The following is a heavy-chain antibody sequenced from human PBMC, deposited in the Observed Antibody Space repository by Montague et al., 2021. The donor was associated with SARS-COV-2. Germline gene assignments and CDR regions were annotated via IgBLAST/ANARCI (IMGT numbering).Heavy chain of an antibody. D-gene: IGHD5-12*01. Sequence: SETLSLTCTVSGGSIRSSSYYWGWIRQPPGKGLECIGSIYYSGSTYYNPSLKSRVTIPVDTTKNHFTLKLSSVTAADTAVYYCARITWLRGYFDLWGRGTLVTVSS. V-gene: IGHV4-39*06. CDR3: ARITWLRGYFDL. CDR1: GGSIRSSSYY. CDR2: IYYSGST. J-gene: IGHJ2*01.